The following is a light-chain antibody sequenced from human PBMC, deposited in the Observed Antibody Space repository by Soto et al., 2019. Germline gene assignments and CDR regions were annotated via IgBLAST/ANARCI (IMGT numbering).Light chain of an antibody. J-gene: IGKJ1*01. CDR2: GAS. CDR1: QSVSSS. V-gene: IGKV3-15*01. CDR3: QQYNNWPPWT. Sequence: DIVMTQSPATLSVSPGERATLSRRASQSVSSSLAWYQQKPGQAPRLLIYGASTRATGIPARCSGSGSGTEFTLTIRSLQAEDFAVYYCQQYNNWPPWTFGQGTTVDI.